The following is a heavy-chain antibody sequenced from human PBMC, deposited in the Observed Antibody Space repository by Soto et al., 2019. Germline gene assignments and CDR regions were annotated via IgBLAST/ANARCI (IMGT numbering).Heavy chain of an antibody. V-gene: IGHV3-33*01. CDR2: IWYDGSNK. CDR3: ARENQISGYCISTSCPFDY. J-gene: IGHJ4*02. Sequence: GGSLRLSCAPSGFTFSSYGMHWVRQAPGKGLGGVSVIWYDGSNKYYADSVKGRFTISRDNSKNTLYLQMNSLRAEDTAVYYCARENQISGYCISTSCPFDYWGQGTLVTVSS. D-gene: IGHD2-2*01. CDR1: GFTFSSYG.